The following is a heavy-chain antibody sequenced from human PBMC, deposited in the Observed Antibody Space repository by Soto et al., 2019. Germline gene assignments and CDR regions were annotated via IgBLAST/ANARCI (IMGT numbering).Heavy chain of an antibody. D-gene: IGHD1-1*01. J-gene: IGHJ5*01. CDR3: SKNGTTWFAS. CDR1: GYSFHNSG. Sequence: GPELKKPGASVKVSCKTSGYSFHNSGISWVRQAPRQGLEWMGWISVLNGYAHYGQKFQGRVIMTADTFTSTAYMELRGLRSDDTAMYYCSKNGTTWFASWGQGTPVTVSS. CDR2: ISVLNGYA. V-gene: IGHV1-18*01.